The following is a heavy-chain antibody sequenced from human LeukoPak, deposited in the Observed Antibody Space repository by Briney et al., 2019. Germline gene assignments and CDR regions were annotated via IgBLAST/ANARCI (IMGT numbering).Heavy chain of an antibody. Sequence: ASETLSLTCTVSGYSISSGYYWGWIRQPPGKGLEWIGSIYHSGSTYYNPSLKSRVTISVDTSKNQFSLKLSSVTAADTAVYYCASGVSHFRRYSYGYTFDYWGQGTLVTVSS. CDR2: IYHSGST. CDR1: GYSISSGYY. D-gene: IGHD5-18*01. CDR3: ASGVSHFRRYSYGYTFDY. J-gene: IGHJ4*02. V-gene: IGHV4-38-2*02.